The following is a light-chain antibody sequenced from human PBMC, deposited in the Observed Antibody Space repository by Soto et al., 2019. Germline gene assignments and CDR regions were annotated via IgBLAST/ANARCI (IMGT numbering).Light chain of an antibody. J-gene: IGKJ5*01. Sequence: DIQMTQSPSTLSASVGDRVTITCRASQSISSWLAWYQQKPGKAPKLLIYDASSLESGVPSRFSGSGSGTEFTLTISSLQPDDFATYYCQQYNSYLTFGQRTRLEI. CDR1: QSISSW. CDR2: DAS. CDR3: QQYNSYLT. V-gene: IGKV1-5*01.